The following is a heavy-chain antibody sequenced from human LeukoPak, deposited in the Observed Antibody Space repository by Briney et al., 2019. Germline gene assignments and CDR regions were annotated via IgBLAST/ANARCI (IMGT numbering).Heavy chain of an antibody. CDR1: GYIFTNYG. D-gene: IGHD1-26*01. J-gene: IGHJ4*02. CDR3: ARAGYSRCVDDLDY. V-gene: IGHV1-18*01. CDR2: ISAYNGNT. Sequence: GASVKVSCKASGYIFTNYGINWVRQAPGQGLEWMGWISAYNGNTKYTQKLQDRVTMTTDTSTSTAYMELKTLRSDDTAVYFCARAGYSRCVDDLDYWGQGTLVTVSS.